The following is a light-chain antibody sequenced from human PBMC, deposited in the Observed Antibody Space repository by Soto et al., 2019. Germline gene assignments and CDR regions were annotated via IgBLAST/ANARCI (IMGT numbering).Light chain of an antibody. V-gene: IGKV3-11*01. CDR3: LQRSNWLS. CDR1: QSVSTY. J-gene: IGKJ4*01. CDR2: GAS. Sequence: EIVLTQSPATLFLSPGERATLSCRASQSVSTYLAWYQQKAGQAPRLLIYGASNRATGIPARFRGSGSGTDFTLTISSLEPEDSAVYYCLQRSNWLSFGGGTKVDIK.